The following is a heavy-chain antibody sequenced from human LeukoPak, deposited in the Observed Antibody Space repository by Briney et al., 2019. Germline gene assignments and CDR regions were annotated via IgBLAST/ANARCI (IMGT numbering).Heavy chain of an antibody. V-gene: IGHV2-5*02. J-gene: IGHJ4*02. CDR2: IYWDDDK. CDR3: AHVKAYYDFWSVYSGYFDY. Sequence: SGPTLVNPTQTLTLTCTFSGFSLSTSGVGVGWIRQPPGKALEWLALIYWDDDKRYSPSLKSRLTITKDTSKNQVVLTMTNMDPVDTATYYCAHVKAYYDFWSVYSGYFDYWGQGTLVTVSS. D-gene: IGHD3-3*01. CDR1: GFSLSTSGVG.